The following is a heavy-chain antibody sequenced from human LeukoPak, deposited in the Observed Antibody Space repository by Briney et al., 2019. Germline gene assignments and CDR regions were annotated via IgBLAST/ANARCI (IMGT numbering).Heavy chain of an antibody. CDR1: GFTFNHLD. J-gene: IGHJ4*02. D-gene: IGHD2-15*01. V-gene: IGHV3-13*01. CDR2: IGTAGGT. Sequence: SVGSPKLSCSASGFTFNHLDQEWVRQATGKGLEWVSAIGTAGGTYYPGSVKGRFTISRENAKNSLYLQMNSLRAGDTAVYYCARGGNRYCSGGSCYMFDYWGQGTLVTVSS. CDR3: ARGGNRYCSGGSCYMFDY.